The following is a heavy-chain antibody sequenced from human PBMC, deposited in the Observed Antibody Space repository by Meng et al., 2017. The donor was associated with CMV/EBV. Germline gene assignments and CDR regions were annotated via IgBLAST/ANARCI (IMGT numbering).Heavy chain of an antibody. J-gene: IGHJ5*02. CDR2: ISAYNGNT. CDR1: GYTFTGYG. V-gene: IGHV1-18*01. CDR3: ARGSSRYVLDWFDP. D-gene: IGHD6-13*01. Sequence: ASVKVSCKASGYTFTGYGISWVRQAPGQGLEWMGWISAYNGNTNYAQKLQGRVTMTTDTSTSTAYMELRSLRSDDTAVYYCARGSSRYVLDWFDPWGQGTLVTVSS.